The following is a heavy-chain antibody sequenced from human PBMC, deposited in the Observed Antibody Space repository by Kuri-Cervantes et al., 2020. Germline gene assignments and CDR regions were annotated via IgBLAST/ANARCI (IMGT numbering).Heavy chain of an antibody. CDR2: IIPIFGTA. CDR3: AGFTMVRGVITTLDY. D-gene: IGHD3-10*01. J-gene: IGHJ4*02. CDR1: GGTFSSYA. Sequence: SVKVSCKASGGTFSSYAISWVRQAPGQGLEWMGGIIPIFGTANYARKFQGRVTITADESTSTAYMELSSLRSEDTAVYYCAGFTMVRGVITTLDYWGQGTLVTVSS. V-gene: IGHV1-69*13.